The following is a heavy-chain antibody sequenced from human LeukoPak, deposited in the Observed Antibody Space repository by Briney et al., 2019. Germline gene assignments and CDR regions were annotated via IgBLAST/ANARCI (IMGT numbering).Heavy chain of an antibody. J-gene: IGHJ4*02. V-gene: IGHV3-21*01. CDR3: ARVLLAAAGHETGY. D-gene: IGHD6-13*01. CDR1: GFTFSANS. CDR2: ISSSSNYI. Sequence: GGSLRLSCAASGFTFSANSMTWVRQAPGKGLEWVSSISSSSNYIYYADSVKGRFTISRDNAKNSLYLQMNSLRAEDTGVYYCARVLLAAAGHETGYWGQGTLVTVSS.